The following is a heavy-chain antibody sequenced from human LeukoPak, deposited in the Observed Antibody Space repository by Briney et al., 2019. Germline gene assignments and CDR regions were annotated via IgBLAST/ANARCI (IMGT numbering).Heavy chain of an antibody. CDR3: ARGGGNILTGLVWFDP. J-gene: IGHJ5*02. CDR1: GGSISSSSYY. D-gene: IGHD3-9*01. CDR2: IYTSGST. Sequence: SETLSLTCTVSGGSISSSSYYWGWIRQPPGKGLEWIGRIYTSGSTNYNPSLKSRVTISVDTSKNQFSLKLSSVTAADTAVYYCARGGGNILTGLVWFDPWGQGTLVTVSS. V-gene: IGHV4-39*07.